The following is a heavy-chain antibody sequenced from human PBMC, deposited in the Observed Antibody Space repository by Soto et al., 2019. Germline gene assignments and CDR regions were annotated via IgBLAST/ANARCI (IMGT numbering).Heavy chain of an antibody. CDR2: IGTAGDT. Sequence: EVQLVESGGGLVQPGGSLRLSCAASGFTFSSYDMHWVRQATGKGLEWVSAIGTAGDTYYPGSVKGRFTISRENAKNSLHLQMNSLRAEDTAVYYCAIGPRYYESLTGYYRSSPDFGYWGQGTLVTGSS. D-gene: IGHD3-9*01. J-gene: IGHJ4*02. V-gene: IGHV3-13*01. CDR1: GFTFSSYD. CDR3: AIGPRYYESLTGYYRSSPDFGY.